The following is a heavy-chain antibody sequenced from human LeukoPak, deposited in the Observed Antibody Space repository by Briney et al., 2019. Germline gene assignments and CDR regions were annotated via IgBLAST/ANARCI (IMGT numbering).Heavy chain of an antibody. J-gene: IGHJ4*02. D-gene: IGHD6-13*01. CDR2: VFASGGT. V-gene: IGHV4-59*01. CDR3: AGGYSRSWNYFDY. Sequence: SETLSLTCTVSGGSISNYWWSWIRQPPGKGLEWIGYVFASGGTNYNPSLKSRVTISVDTSKKQFSLKLSSVTAADTAVYYCAGGYSRSWNYFDYWGQGTLVTVSS. CDR1: GGSISNYW.